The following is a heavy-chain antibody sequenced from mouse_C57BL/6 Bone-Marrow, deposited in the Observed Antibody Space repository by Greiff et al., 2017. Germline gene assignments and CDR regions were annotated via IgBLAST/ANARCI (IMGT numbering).Heavy chain of an antibody. CDR2: IHPGSGST. J-gene: IGHJ2*01. CDR3: ARPFDY. V-gene: IGHV1-55*01. CDR1: GYTFTSYW. Sequence: VQLQQPGAELVKPGASVKMSCKASGYTFTSYWITWVKQRPGQGLEWIGDIHPGSGSTNYNEKFKSKATRTVDTTSSTAYMQLSSLTSEDSAVYYCARPFDYWGQGTTLTVSS.